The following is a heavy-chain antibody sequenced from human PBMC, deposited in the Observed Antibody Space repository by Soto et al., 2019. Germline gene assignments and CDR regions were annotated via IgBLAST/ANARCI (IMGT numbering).Heavy chain of an antibody. CDR1: GGTFSCYA. V-gene: IGHV1-69*13. CDR2: IIPIFGIA. J-gene: IGHJ6*02. D-gene: IGHD2-2*01. Sequence: SVKVSCKASGGTFSCYAISCVRQAPGQGLEWMGRIIPIFGIASYAQKFQGRVTITADESTSTAYMELSSLRSDDTAVYYCAREDRDRETGLVPAAIDGMDVWGQGTTVTVSS. CDR3: AREDRDRETGLVPAAIDGMDV.